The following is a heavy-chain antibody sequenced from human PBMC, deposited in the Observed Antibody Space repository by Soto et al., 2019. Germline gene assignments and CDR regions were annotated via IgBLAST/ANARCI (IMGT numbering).Heavy chain of an antibody. Sequence: QVQLVQSGAEVKKPGASVKVSCKASGYTFTTYYMHWVRQAPGQGLEWMGIINPSGSTSYAQKFQGRVTMTRDTSTSTVYMELSSLRSEDTDVYYCARVYCSGGGCYSIDYWGQGTLVTVSS. V-gene: IGHV1-46*03. CDR1: GYTFTTYY. CDR2: INPSGST. CDR3: ARVYCSGGGCYSIDY. J-gene: IGHJ4*02. D-gene: IGHD2-15*01.